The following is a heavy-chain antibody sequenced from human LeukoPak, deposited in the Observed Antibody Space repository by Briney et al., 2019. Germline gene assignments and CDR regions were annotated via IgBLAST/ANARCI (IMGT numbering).Heavy chain of an antibody. CDR2: INAGNGNT. V-gene: IGHV1-3*01. CDR1: GYTFTSYA. Sequence: ASVKVSCKASGYTFTSYAMHWVRQAPGQRLEWMGWINAGNGNTKYSQKFQGRVTITTDESTSTAYMELSSLRSEDTAVYYCARDFEPDQSYFDYWGQGTLVTVSS. CDR3: ARDFEPDQSYFDY. D-gene: IGHD1-14*01. J-gene: IGHJ4*02.